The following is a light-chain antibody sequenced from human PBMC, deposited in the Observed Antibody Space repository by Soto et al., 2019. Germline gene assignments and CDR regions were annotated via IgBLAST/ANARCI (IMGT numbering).Light chain of an antibody. CDR3: QQYYSYPQT. CDR2: AAS. Sequence: AIRMTQSPSSCSASTGDRVTITCRASQGIGSYLAWYQQKPGKAPKLLIYAASTLQSGVPSRFSGSGSGTDFTLTISCLQSEDFATYYCQQYYSYPQTFGQGTKVEIK. J-gene: IGKJ1*01. CDR1: QGIGSY. V-gene: IGKV1-8*01.